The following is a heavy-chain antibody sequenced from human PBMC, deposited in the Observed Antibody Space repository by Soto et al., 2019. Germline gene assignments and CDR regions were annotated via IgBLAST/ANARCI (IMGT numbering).Heavy chain of an antibody. Sequence: GGSLRLSCAASGFTFSSYAMSWVRQAPGKGLEWVSAISGSGGSTYYADSVKGRFTISRDNSKNTLYLQMNSLRAEDTAVDYCAKKLNDYSNPFDYWGQGTLVTVSS. V-gene: IGHV3-23*01. CDR1: GFTFSSYA. CDR2: ISGSGGST. CDR3: AKKLNDYSNPFDY. J-gene: IGHJ4*02. D-gene: IGHD4-4*01.